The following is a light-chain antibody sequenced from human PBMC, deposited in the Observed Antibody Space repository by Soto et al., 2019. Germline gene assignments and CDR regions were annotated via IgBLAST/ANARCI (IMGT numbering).Light chain of an antibody. V-gene: IGKV3-15*01. Sequence: EIVLTQSPAILSVSPGERATLSCRASQSFSRNLAWYQQKPGQAPRLLIYGASTRAAGIPDRFSGSGSGTELTLTISSLQSEDFGVYYCQQYNHWPLLTFGGGTKVEIK. J-gene: IGKJ4*01. CDR3: QQYNHWPLLT. CDR2: GAS. CDR1: QSFSRN.